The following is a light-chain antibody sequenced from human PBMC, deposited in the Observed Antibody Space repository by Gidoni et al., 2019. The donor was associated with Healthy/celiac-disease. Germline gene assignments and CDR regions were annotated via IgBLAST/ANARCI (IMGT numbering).Light chain of an antibody. J-gene: IGLJ1*01. V-gene: IGLV1-40*01. CDR2: GNI. Sequence: QSVLTQPPSVSGAPGQRVTITCTGSSSNIGAGYDVHWYQQLPGTAPKLLIYGNINRPSGVPDRFSVSKSGTSASLAITGLQAEDEADYYCQTYDSSLSGYVFGTGTKVTVL. CDR3: QTYDSSLSGYV. CDR1: SSNIGAGYD.